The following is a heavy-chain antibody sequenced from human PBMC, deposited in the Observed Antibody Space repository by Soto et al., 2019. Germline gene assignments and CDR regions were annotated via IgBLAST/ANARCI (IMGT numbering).Heavy chain of an antibody. Sequence: SETLSLTCTVSGHSLSSGGYYWSWIRQHPGKGLEWVGYIYFTGSTLYNPSLKSRLAMSLDTSKNQFTLKLGSVTAADTAIYYCARDGGSSGLPNWGPGTLVTVSS. D-gene: IGHD6-19*01. J-gene: IGHJ4*02. V-gene: IGHV4-31*03. CDR2: IYFTGST. CDR1: GHSLSSGGYY. CDR3: ARDGGSSGLPN.